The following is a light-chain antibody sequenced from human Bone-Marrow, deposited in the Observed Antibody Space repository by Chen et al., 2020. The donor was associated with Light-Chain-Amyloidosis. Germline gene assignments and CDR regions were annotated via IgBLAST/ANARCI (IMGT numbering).Light chain of an antibody. J-gene: IGKJ2*01. Sequence: DVVLTQSPLSLPVTLGQPASISCRSPRSLMGSDGNALLSWFQQRPGQSPRRLIDKVSNRDSGVPDRFSGSGSGTDFTLRISRVEAEDVGVYYCMQYTHWPHTFGQGTKLEIE. V-gene: IGKV2-30*01. CDR2: KVS. CDR3: MQYTHWPHT. CDR1: RSLMGSDGNAL.